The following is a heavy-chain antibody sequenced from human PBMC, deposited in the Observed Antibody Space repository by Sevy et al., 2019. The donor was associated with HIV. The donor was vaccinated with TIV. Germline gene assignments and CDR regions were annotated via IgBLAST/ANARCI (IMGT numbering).Heavy chain of an antibody. D-gene: IGHD2-2*02. CDR1: GGSISSSSYY. CDR3: ASLRCSSTSCYSGYYGMDV. Sequence: SETLSLTCTVSGGSISSSSYYWGWIRQPPGKGLEWIGSIYYSGSTYYNPSLKSRDIISVDASKNQFSLKLSSVTAADTAVYYCASLRCSSTSCYSGYYGMDVWGQGTTVTVSS. V-gene: IGHV4-39*01. J-gene: IGHJ6*02. CDR2: IYYSGST.